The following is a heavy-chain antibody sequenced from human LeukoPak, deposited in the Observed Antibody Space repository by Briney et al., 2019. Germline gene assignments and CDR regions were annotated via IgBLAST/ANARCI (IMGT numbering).Heavy chain of an antibody. V-gene: IGHV3-48*04. Sequence: GGSLRLSCAASGFRFSSYSMNWVREAPGKGLEWVSYISHTGSTMSYADSVRGRFTISRDNARNSLHLQMNSLRAEDTAVYYCAIPPLSGTGSSRPLAEMDVWGQGTTVTVSS. CDR3: AIPPLSGTGSSRPLAEMDV. CDR2: ISHTGSTM. D-gene: IGHD3-10*01. CDR1: GFRFSSYS. J-gene: IGHJ6*02.